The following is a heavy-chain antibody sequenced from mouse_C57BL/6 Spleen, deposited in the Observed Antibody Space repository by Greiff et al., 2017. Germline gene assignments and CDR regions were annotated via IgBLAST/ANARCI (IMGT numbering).Heavy chain of an antibody. CDR1: GFTFSDSY. D-gene: IGHD2-3*01. CDR3: ARHEQDGYYYAMDY. J-gene: IGHJ4*01. V-gene: IGHV5-12*01. CDR2: LSNGGGST. Sequence: EVKLMESGGGLVQPGGSLKLSCAASGFTFSDSYMYWVRQTPEKRLAWVAYLSNGGGSTYYPDTVKGRFTISRDNAKNTLYLQMSRLKSEDTAMYYCARHEQDGYYYAMDYWGQGTSVTVSS.